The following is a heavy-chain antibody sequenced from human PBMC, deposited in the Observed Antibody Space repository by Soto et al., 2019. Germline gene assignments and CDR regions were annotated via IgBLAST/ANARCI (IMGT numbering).Heavy chain of an antibody. Sequence: QVQLQESGPGLVKPSETLSLTCTVSGGSISSYYWSWIRQPPGKGLEWIGYIYYSGSTNYNPSLKGRVTISVDTSKNQFSLKLSSVTAADTAMYYCARQVGGWAPWYFDYWGQGTLVTVSS. D-gene: IGHD6-19*01. V-gene: IGHV4-59*08. CDR1: GGSISSYY. CDR3: ARQVGGWAPWYFDY. J-gene: IGHJ4*02. CDR2: IYYSGST.